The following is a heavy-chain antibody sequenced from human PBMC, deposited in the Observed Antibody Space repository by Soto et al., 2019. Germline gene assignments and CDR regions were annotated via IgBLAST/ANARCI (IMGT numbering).Heavy chain of an antibody. V-gene: IGHV3-23*01. CDR3: AKDTKCSTPTCYTLY. D-gene: IGHD2-2*02. J-gene: IGHJ1*01. Sequence: GGSLRLSCAASGFTFSSSAMNWVRQAPGKGLEWVSAISASGGGYTYYADSVRGRFTISRDNYKNTLYLQMNSLRAEDTAIYYCAKDTKCSTPTCYTLYWGPGTLGTGFS. CDR1: GFTFSSSA. CDR2: ISASGGGYT.